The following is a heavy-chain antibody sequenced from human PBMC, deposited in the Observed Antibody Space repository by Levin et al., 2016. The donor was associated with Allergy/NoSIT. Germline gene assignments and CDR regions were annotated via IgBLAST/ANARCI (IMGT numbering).Heavy chain of an antibody. D-gene: IGHD6-25*01. CDR2: IRGSTSSRT. CDR3: AKDRRVGYPRDALDI. Sequence: ETLSLTCAASGFTFSNYWMHWVRQAPGKGLAWVSTIRGSTSSRTFYADSVKGRFTISRDNSNKTVYLQMDSLRAEDTAIYYCAKDRRVGYPRDALDIWGQGTVVTVSS. V-gene: IGHV3-23*01. CDR1: GFTFSNYW. J-gene: IGHJ3*02.